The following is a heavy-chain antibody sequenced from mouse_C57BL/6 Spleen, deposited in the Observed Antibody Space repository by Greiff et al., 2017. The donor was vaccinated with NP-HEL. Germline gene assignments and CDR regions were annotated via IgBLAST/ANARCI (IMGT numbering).Heavy chain of an antibody. J-gene: IGHJ4*01. Sequence: VQLQQSGAELVRPGASVTLSCKASGYTFTDYEMHWVKQTPVHGLEWIGAIDPETGGTAYNQKFKGKAILTADKSSSTAYMELRSLTSEDSAVYYCTRDYDYDGAMDYWGQGTSVTVSS. CDR2: IDPETGGT. CDR1: GYTFTDYE. V-gene: IGHV1-15*01. CDR3: TRDYDYDGAMDY. D-gene: IGHD2-4*01.